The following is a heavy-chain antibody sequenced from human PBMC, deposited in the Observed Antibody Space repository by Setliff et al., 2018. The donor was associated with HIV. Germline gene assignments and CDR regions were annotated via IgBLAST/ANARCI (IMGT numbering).Heavy chain of an antibody. CDR1: GASFSDYQ. Sequence: SETLSLTCAVYGASFSDYQWNWIRQSPGKGLEWIGEINHSGSTNYNPSLKSRVTMSVDTSKNQLSLRLSSVTAADTAVYYCAGGTKLVWGRWFDPWGQGTLVTVSS. J-gene: IGHJ5*02. CDR2: INHSGST. CDR3: AGGTKLVWGRWFDP. D-gene: IGHD6-6*01. V-gene: IGHV4-34*01.